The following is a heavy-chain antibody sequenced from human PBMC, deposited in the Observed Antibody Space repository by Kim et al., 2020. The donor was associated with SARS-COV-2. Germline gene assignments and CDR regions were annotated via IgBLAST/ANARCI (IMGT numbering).Heavy chain of an antibody. J-gene: IGHJ1*01. V-gene: IGHV1-18*01. CDR2: ISPYNGNK. CDR1: GYTFTSYS. CDR3: SQIVYRHFYH. Sequence: ASVKVSCKTSGYTFTSYSISWVRQAPGQGLEWMGWISPYNGNKDHAQKVQGRVTMTTDTSTSTAYMELRRLRFDDTAVYYCSQIVYRHFYHWGHG. D-gene: IGHD3-16*02.